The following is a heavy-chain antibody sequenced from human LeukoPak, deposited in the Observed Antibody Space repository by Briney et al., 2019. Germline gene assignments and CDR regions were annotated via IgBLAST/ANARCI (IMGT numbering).Heavy chain of an antibody. Sequence: GGSLRLSCAASGFTFSNAWMIWVRQAPGKGLEWVSAIRGSYSTEYADSVKDRFTISRDNSKNTLYLQMYSLRAEDTAIYYCASEEAVAGYFDYWGQGTLVTASS. CDR3: ASEEAVAGYFDY. V-gene: IGHV3-23*01. J-gene: IGHJ4*02. CDR1: GFTFSNAW. CDR2: IRGSYST. D-gene: IGHD6-19*01.